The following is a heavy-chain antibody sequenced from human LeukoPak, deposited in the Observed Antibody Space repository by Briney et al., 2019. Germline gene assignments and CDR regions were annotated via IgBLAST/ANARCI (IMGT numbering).Heavy chain of an antibody. CDR1: GFTFDDYT. CDR2: ISWDGGST. J-gene: IGHJ4*02. V-gene: IGHV3-43*01. Sequence: AGGSLRLSCAASGFTFDDYTMHWVRQAPGKGLEWVSLISWDGGSTYYADSVKGRFTISRDNSKNSLYLQMNSLRTEDTALYYCAKDLFGEFLFDYWGQGTLVTVSS. CDR3: AKDLFGEFLFDY. D-gene: IGHD3-10*01.